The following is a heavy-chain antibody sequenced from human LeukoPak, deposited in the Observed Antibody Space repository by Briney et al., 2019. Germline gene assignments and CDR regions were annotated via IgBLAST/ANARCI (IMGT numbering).Heavy chain of an antibody. Sequence: SETLSLTCTVSGGSISSGCYYWSWLRQPAGRGLEWIGRIYTSGSTNYNPSLKSRGTISVDTSKHQFSLKLSSVTAADTAVYYCARETSGRGSYRRYYYYYYMDVWGKGTTVPISS. J-gene: IGHJ6*03. CDR2: IYTSGST. CDR1: GGSISSGCYY. V-gene: IGHV4-61*02. D-gene: IGHD1-26*01. CDR3: ARETSGRGSYRRYYYYYYMDV.